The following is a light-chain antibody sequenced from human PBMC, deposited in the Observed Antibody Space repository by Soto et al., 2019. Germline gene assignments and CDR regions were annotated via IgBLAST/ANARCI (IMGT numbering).Light chain of an antibody. Sequence: DIVMTQSPDSLAVSLGERATINCKSSQSVLYSSNNKNYLAWYQQKPGPPPKLLIYWASTRESGVPDRFSGRGSGTDFTLTISSLQAEDVAVYYCQQYYSTLLTFGGGTKVEIK. CDR3: QQYYSTLLT. V-gene: IGKV4-1*01. J-gene: IGKJ4*01. CDR1: QSVLYSSNNKNY. CDR2: WAS.